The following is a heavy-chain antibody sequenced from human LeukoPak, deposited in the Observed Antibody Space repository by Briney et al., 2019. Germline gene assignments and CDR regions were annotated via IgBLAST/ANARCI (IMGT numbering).Heavy chain of an antibody. V-gene: IGHV3-21*04. Sequence: GGSLRLSCAASGFTFSSYSMNWVRQAPGKGLEWVSSISSSSYIYYADSVKGRFTISRDNAKNTLYLQMNSLRAEDTAVYYCAKDLHGDWGAFDIWGQGTMVTVSS. CDR1: GFTFSSYS. CDR3: AKDLHGDWGAFDI. D-gene: IGHD4-17*01. J-gene: IGHJ3*02. CDR2: ISSSSYI.